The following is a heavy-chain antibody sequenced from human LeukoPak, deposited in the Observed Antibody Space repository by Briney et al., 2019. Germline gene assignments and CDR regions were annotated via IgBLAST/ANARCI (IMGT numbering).Heavy chain of an antibody. D-gene: IGHD2-21*02. V-gene: IGHV3-30*18. Sequence: GRSLRLSCAASGFTFSTYGMHWVRESPGKGLEWVADISYDGSKKYYADSVKGRLTISRDNSKNTLYLQMYSLRAEDTAVYYCAKVCGGDCFTYYYYGMDVWGQGTTVTVSS. CDR2: ISYDGSKK. J-gene: IGHJ6*02. CDR3: AKVCGGDCFTYYYYGMDV. CDR1: GFTFSTYG.